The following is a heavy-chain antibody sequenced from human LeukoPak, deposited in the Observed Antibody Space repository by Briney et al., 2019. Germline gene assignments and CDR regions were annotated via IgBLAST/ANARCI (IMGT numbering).Heavy chain of an antibody. CDR2: INPNSGGT. V-gene: IGHV1-2*02. Sequence: ASVKVSCKASGYTFTSYGISWVRQAPGQGLEWMGWINPNSGGTNYAQKFQGRVTMTRDTSISTAYMELSRLRSDDTAVYYCARAGGYNFDWGQGTLVTVSS. J-gene: IGHJ4*02. D-gene: IGHD5-24*01. CDR3: ARAGGYNFD. CDR1: GYTFTSYG.